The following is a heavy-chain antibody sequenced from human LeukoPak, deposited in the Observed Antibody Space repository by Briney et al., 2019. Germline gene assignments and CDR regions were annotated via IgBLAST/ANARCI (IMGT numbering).Heavy chain of an antibody. D-gene: IGHD1-26*01. Sequence: GGSLRLSCAASGLTFSSYAMSWVRQAPGEGLEGVSAICGSGGSTYYADSAKGRFTISRDNSQNTLYLQMNSLRAEDTAVYYCAKVMWELLHFDYWGQGTLVTVSS. CDR3: AKVMWELLHFDY. J-gene: IGHJ4*02. V-gene: IGHV3-23*01. CDR2: ICGSGGST. CDR1: GLTFSSYA.